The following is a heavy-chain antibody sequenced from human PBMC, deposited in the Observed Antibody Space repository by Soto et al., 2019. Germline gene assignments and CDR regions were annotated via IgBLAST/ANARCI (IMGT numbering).Heavy chain of an antibody. D-gene: IGHD2-2*02. V-gene: IGHV1-3*01. CDR2: INDDNGNT. CDR3: ARPGYCSRTSCNILAY. CDR1: GYTFSADA. Sequence: GASVKVSCKASGYTFSADAMHWVRQAPGQRLEWMGWINDDNGNTRYSQKFQGRVTITRDSSASTAYMELSSLRSEDTAVYYCARPGYCSRTSCNILAYWGQGTLVTVSS. J-gene: IGHJ4*02.